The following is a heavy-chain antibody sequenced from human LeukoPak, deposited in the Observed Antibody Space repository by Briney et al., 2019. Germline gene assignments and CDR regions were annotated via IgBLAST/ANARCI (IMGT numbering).Heavy chain of an antibody. CDR2: ISTSSSTT. V-gene: IGHV3-48*01. J-gene: IGHJ4*02. CDR3: AREIAVIRRFDY. D-gene: IGHD2-21*01. Sequence: PGGSLRLSCAASGFTFSNYNMNWVRQAPGKGLEWVSYISTSSSTTYYADSVKGRFTISRDNAKNSLYLQMNSLRAEDTAVYYCAREIAVIRRFDYWGRGTLVTVSS. CDR1: GFTFSNYN.